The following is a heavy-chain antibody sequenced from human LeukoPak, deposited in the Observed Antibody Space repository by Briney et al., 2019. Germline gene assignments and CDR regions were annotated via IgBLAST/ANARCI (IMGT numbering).Heavy chain of an antibody. J-gene: IGHJ4*02. D-gene: IGHD3-22*01. CDR1: GFTFSSYS. V-gene: IGHV3-48*02. CDR3: ARRRYYYDTSGLEY. CDR2: ISSSSSTI. Sequence: PGGSLRLSCAASGFTFSSYSMNWVRQAPGKGLEWVSYISSSSSTIYYADSVKGRFTISRDNAKNSLFLQMNSLRDEDTAVYYCARRRYYYDTSGLEYWGQGTPVTVSS.